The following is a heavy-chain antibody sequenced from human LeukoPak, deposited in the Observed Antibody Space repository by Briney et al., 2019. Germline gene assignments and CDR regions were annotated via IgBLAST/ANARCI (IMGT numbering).Heavy chain of an antibody. D-gene: IGHD3-3*01. CDR2: IKSKTDGGTT. Sequence: GGSLRLSCAASGFTFSNAWMSWVRQAPGKGLEWVGRIKSKTDGGTTDYAAPVKGRFTISRDDSKNTLYLQMNSLKTEDRAVCYCTTYDFWSVSYAFDIWGQGTMVTVSS. V-gene: IGHV3-15*01. J-gene: IGHJ3*02. CDR1: GFTFSNAW. CDR3: TTYDFWSVSYAFDI.